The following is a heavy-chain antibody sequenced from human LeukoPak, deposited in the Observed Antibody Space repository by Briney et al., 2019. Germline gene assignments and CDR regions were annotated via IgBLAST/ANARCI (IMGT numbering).Heavy chain of an antibody. J-gene: IGHJ2*01. Sequence: GGSLRLSCAASGFTVSSSYMYWVRQAPGKGLEWVSFFYRGDSTYYAESVRGRFTISRDNSKNTLYLQMNSLRAEETAVYYCAKTAGEGDFWSGYYREDWYFDLWGRGTLVTVSS. D-gene: IGHD3-3*01. CDR1: GFTVSSSY. CDR3: AKTAGEGDFWSGYYREDWYFDL. V-gene: IGHV3-53*01. CDR2: FYRGDST.